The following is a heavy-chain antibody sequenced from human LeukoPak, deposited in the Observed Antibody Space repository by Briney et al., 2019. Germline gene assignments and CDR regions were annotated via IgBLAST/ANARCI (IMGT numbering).Heavy chain of an antibody. D-gene: IGHD1-26*01. Sequence: SCTASGYTFSDHYMDWVRQAPGKGLEWVGRIRNKANSYTTEYAASVKGRFTISRDESENSLYLQMNSLKTEDTAVYYCVRTYSASYAHFDYWGQGTLVTVSS. CDR3: VRTYSASYAHFDY. V-gene: IGHV3-72*01. J-gene: IGHJ4*02. CDR2: IRNKANSYTT. CDR1: GYTFSDHY.